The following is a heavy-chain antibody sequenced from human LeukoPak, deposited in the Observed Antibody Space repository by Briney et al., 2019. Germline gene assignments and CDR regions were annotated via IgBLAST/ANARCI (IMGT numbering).Heavy chain of an antibody. CDR3: ARGYGIDSSGHPYFDY. Sequence: SQTLSLTCTVSGGSISSGGYYWSWIRPHPGKGLEWIGYIYYSGSTYYNPSLKSRVTISVDTSKNQFSLKLSSVTAADTAVYYCARGYGIDSSGHPYFDYWGQGTLVTVSS. D-gene: IGHD3-22*01. CDR2: IYYSGST. V-gene: IGHV4-31*03. J-gene: IGHJ4*02. CDR1: GGSISSGGYY.